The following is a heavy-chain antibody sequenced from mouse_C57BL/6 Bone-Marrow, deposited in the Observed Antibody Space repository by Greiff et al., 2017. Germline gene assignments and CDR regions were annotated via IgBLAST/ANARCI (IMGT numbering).Heavy chain of an antibody. CDR3: ARGPLTGTDWYFDV. Sequence: VQLQQPGAELVRPGSSVKLSCKASGHTFTSYWMHWVKQRPIQGLEWIGNIDPSDSETHYNQKFKDKATLTVDKSSSTAYMQLSSLTSEDSAVYYCARGPLTGTDWYFDVWGTGTTVTVSS. CDR1: GHTFTSYW. V-gene: IGHV1-52*01. CDR2: IDPSDSET. J-gene: IGHJ1*03. D-gene: IGHD4-1*01.